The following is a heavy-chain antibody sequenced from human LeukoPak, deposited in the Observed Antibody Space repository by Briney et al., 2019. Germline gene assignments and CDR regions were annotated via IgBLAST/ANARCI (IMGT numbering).Heavy chain of an antibody. CDR3: ASSYSATPVTTRGVKIYYYYGMDV. D-gene: IGHD4-11*01. J-gene: IGHJ6*02. V-gene: IGHV1-18*01. CDR1: GYTFTSYG. CDR2: ISAYNGNT. Sequence: ASVKVSCKASGYTFTSYGISWVRQAPGHGLEWMGWISAYNGNTNYAQKLQGRVTMTTDTSTSTAYMELRSLRSDDTAVYYCASSYSATPVTTRGVKIYYYYGMDVWGQGTTVTVSS.